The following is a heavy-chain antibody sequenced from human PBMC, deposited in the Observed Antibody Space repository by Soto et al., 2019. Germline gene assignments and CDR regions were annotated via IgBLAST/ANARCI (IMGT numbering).Heavy chain of an antibody. J-gene: IGHJ5*02. CDR2: ISSSSSNT. D-gene: IGHD3-3*01. CDR3: ARDPMGPPSLLELLPSGGWFDP. CDR1: GFTFSDYY. Sequence: GGSLRLSCAASGFTFSDYYMSWIRQAPGKGLGWVSYISSSSSNTYYADSVKGRFTISRDNAKNSLYLQMNSLRAEDTAVYYCARDPMGPPSLLELLPSGGWFDPWGKGTLVTVSS. V-gene: IGHV3-11*06.